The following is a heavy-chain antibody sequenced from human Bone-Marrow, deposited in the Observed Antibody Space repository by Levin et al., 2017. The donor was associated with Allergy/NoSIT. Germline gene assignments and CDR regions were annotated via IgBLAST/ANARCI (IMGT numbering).Heavy chain of an antibody. CDR1: GFTFRSYA. CDR3: ARGPMGYYY. CDR2: ISYDGSNK. V-gene: IGHV3-30-3*01. J-gene: IGHJ4*02. D-gene: IGHD3-22*01. Sequence: LSLTCAASGFTFRSYAMHWVRQAPGKGLEWVAVISYDGSNKYYADSVKGRFTISRDNSKNTLYLQMNSLRAEDTAVYYCARGPMGYYYWGQGTLVTVSS.